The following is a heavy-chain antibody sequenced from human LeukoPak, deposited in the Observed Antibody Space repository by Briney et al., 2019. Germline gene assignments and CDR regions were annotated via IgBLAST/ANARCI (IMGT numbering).Heavy chain of an antibody. J-gene: IGHJ4*02. CDR3: ERGCSAIRCPANY. CDR2: ISPDGNIT. D-gene: IGHD2-15*01. V-gene: IGHV3-74*01. CDR1: GFTLSNYW. Sequence: PGGSLRLSCAASGFTLSNYWLHWVRQAPGEGLVWVSQISPDGNITPYADSVKGRFTISRDNSKNTLYLQMNALKAEDTVVYFCERGCSAIRCPANYWGRGSLVTVS.